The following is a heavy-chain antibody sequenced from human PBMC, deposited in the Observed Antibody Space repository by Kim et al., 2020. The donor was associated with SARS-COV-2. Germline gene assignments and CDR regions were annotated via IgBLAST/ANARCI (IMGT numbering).Heavy chain of an antibody. CDR2: IKKDGTGQ. CDR1: GFTDSNYS. J-gene: IGHJ1*01. D-gene: IGHD3-10*01. Sequence: GGSLRLSCAVSGFTDSNYSMSWVRQAPGKGLECVATIKKDGTGQYYVDSVKGRFPISRDNSKNSLYLQMNSLRAEDTAMYYCASLETDHHGSGSHSSAPNSWGWWGQGTQVTV. CDR3: ASLETDHHGSGSHSSAPNSWGW. V-gene: IGHV3-7*01.